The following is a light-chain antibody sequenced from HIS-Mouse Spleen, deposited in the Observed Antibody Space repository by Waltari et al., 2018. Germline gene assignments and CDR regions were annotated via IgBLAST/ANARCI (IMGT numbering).Light chain of an antibody. V-gene: IGKV2-28*01. Sequence: DIVMTQSPLSLPVTPGEPASISCRARPSHLHSNGYNYLDWYLQKPGQSPQLLIYLGSTRASGVPDRFSGSGSGTDFTLKISRVEAEDVGVYYCMQALQTPWTFGQGTKLEIK. CDR3: MQALQTPWT. CDR2: LGS. CDR1: PSHLHSNGYNY. J-gene: IGKJ2*01.